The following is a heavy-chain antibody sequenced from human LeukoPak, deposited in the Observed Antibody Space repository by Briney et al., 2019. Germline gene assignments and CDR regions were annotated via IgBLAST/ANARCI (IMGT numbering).Heavy chain of an antibody. V-gene: IGHV1-18*01. CDR3: AREVFYDILTGYQERNWFDP. CDR1: GGTFSSYA. D-gene: IGHD3-9*01. CDR2: ISAYNGNT. J-gene: IGHJ5*02. Sequence: ASVELSCKASGGTFSSYAISWVRQAPGQGLGWMGWISAYNGNTNYAQKLQGRVTMTTDTSTSTAYMELRSLRSDGTAVYYCAREVFYDILTGYQERNWFDPWGQGTLVTVSS.